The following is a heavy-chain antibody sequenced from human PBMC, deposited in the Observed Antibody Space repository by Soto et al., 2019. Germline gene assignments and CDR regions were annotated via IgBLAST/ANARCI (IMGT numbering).Heavy chain of an antibody. D-gene: IGHD3-10*01. Sequence: QITLKESGPTLVKPTQTLTLTCTFSGFSLSTSGVGVGWIRQPPGKALEWLALIYWDHDKRYSPSLKSRLTITKDTSKNLVVLTMTNIDPVDTATYYCAYRSPSMVRGVNDGFSFDYCGQGTLVTVSS. J-gene: IGHJ4*02. CDR3: AYRSPSMVRGVNDGFSFDY. CDR2: IYWDHDK. V-gene: IGHV2-5*02. CDR1: GFSLSTSGVG.